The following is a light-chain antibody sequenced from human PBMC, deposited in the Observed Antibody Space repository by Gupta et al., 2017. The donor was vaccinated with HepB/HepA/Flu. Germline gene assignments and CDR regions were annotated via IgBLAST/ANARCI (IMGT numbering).Light chain of an antibody. CDR3: QVWDSSSDHYV. CDR2: DDS. Sequence: SYVLTQPPSVSVAPGKPARITCGGHNIGSKSVQWDQQKPGQAPVLVVYDDSDRTSGSPERFSGANSGNTATLTISRVEAGDEADYYCQVWDSSSDHYVFGTGTKVTVL. V-gene: IGLV3-21*03. CDR1: NIGSKS. J-gene: IGLJ1*01.